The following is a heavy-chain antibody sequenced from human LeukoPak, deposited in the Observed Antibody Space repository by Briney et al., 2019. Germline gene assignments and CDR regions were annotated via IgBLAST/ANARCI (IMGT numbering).Heavy chain of an antibody. D-gene: IGHD5-18*01. CDR2: ISSSGSTI. V-gene: IGHV3-23*01. J-gene: IGHJ3*02. Sequence: GGSLRLSCAASGFTFSSYAMSWIRQAPGKGLEWVSYISSSGSTIYYADSVKGRFTISRDNSKNTLYLQMNSLRAEDTAVYYCIRMVNDAFDIWGQGTMVTVSS. CDR1: GFTFSSYA. CDR3: IRMVNDAFDI.